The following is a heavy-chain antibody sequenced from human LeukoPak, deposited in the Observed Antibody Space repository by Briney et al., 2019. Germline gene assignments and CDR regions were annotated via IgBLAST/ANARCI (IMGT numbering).Heavy chain of an antibody. Sequence: SETLSLTCTVSGGSNNSANYYWGWLRQPPGKGLEWIGSIYYSETTYDNPSLKSRVTISIETSKNQFSLKLRSVTASDTAVYYCARQRADYYYYYVDVWGKGTTVAVS. CDR1: GGSNNSANYY. CDR3: ARQRADYYYYYVDV. J-gene: IGHJ6*03. CDR2: IYYSETT. V-gene: IGHV4-39*01.